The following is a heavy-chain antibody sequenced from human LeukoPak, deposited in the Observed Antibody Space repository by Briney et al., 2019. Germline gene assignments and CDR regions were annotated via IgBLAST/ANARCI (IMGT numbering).Heavy chain of an antibody. D-gene: IGHD6-13*01. Sequence: SETLSLTCTVSGGSISGGKDFWAWIRQPPGKGLEWIGSIYYSGSTYYNPPLKSRATISVDTSKSEFSLNLHSVTAADTAVYFCARRGITYSSSFFDSWGQGTLVTVSS. J-gene: IGHJ4*02. CDR3: ARRGITYSSSFFDS. CDR2: IYYSGST. V-gene: IGHV4-39*01. CDR1: GGSISGGKDF.